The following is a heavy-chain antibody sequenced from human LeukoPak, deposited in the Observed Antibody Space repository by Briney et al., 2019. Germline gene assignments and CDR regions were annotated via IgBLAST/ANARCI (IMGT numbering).Heavy chain of an antibody. Sequence: PSETLSLTCTVSGGSISSSSYYWGWIRQPPGKGLEWIGSIYYSGSTYYNPSLKSRVTISVDTSKNQFSLKLISVTAADTAVYYCARAYLVGLRYFDWLFTWGQGTLVTVSS. CDR3: ARAYLVGLRYFDWLFT. D-gene: IGHD3-9*01. CDR2: IYYSGST. CDR1: GGSISSSSYY. V-gene: IGHV4-39*01. J-gene: IGHJ4*02.